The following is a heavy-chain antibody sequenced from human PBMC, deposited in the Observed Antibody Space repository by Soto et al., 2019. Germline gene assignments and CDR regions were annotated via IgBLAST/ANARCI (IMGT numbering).Heavy chain of an antibody. V-gene: IGHV1-18*01. CDR1: GYTFTNYG. J-gene: IGHJ4*02. Sequence: QVQLVQSGAEVKKPGASVKVSCKASGYTFTNYGISWVRQAPGQGLEWMGWISAYNGNKKYAQKVQGRVTMTTDTSTSTDYMELRSLRSDDTAVYYCAIDSPPVDYWGQGTLVTVSS. CDR3: AIDSPPVDY. CDR2: ISAYNGNK.